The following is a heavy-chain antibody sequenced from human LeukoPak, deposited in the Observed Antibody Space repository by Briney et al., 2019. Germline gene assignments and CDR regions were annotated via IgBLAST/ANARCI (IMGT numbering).Heavy chain of an antibody. CDR3: ATGLQYGLWGVPYFYYMHA. D-gene: IGHD3-10*01. CDR2: VNPRNGGT. CDR1: GYTFTSYY. Sequence: ASVKVSCKASGYTFTSYYVHWVRQAPGHGFEWMGWVNPRNGGTHYAQNFQGRVTITGDTSITTAYMELGSLTSDDTAVYYCATGLQYGLWGVPYFYYMHAWGKGTTVTVSS. J-gene: IGHJ6*03. V-gene: IGHV1-2*02.